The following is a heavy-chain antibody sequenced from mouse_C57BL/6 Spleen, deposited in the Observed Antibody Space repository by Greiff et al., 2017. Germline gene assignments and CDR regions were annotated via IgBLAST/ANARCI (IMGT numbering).Heavy chain of an antibody. J-gene: IGHJ3*01. CDR1: GYAFSSSW. CDR2: IYPGGGAT. V-gene: IGHV1-82*01. CDR3: AREARDGGFAY. Sequence: QVQLQQPGPELVKPGASVKISCKASGYAFSSSWMNWVKQTPGKGLEWIARIYPGGGATYYAGKFKGQATLTADKSSSTAYMQISCLTSKDSAVYFCAREARDGGFAYWGQGTLVTVSA. D-gene: IGHD3-1*01.